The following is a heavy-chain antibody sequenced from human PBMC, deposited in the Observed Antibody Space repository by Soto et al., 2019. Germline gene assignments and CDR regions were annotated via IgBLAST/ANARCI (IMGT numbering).Heavy chain of an antibody. CDR3: AKEGRVSIAAAGYFDY. V-gene: IGHV3-23*01. CDR1: GFTFSNYA. D-gene: IGHD6-13*01. CDR2: ISGSGGSA. J-gene: IGHJ4*02. Sequence: EVQLLESGGGLVGPGGSLRLSCAASGFTFSNYAMNWVRQAPGKGLECVSVISGSGGSAYYADSVQGRFTISRDNSKNTLYLQMNSLRAEDTAVYYCAKEGRVSIAAAGYFDYWGQGTLVTVSS.